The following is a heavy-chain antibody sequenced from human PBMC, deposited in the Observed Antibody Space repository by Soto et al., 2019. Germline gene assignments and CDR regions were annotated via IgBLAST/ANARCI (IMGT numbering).Heavy chain of an antibody. V-gene: IGHV4-31*03. J-gene: IGHJ6*03. Sequence: SETLSLTCTVSGGSISSGGYYWSWIRQHPGKGLEWIGYIYYSGSTYYNPSLKSRVTISVDTSKNQFSLKLSSVTAADTAVYYCARAPSFYGSGTFLNYYYYMDVWGKGTTVTVSS. D-gene: IGHD3-10*01. CDR3: ARAPSFYGSGTFLNYYYYMDV. CDR1: GGSISSGGYY. CDR2: IYYSGST.